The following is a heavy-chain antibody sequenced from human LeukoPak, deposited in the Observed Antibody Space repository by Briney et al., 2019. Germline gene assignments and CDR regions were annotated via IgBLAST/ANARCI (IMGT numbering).Heavy chain of an antibody. V-gene: IGHV1-2*02. CDR2: INPNSGGT. D-gene: IGHD3-10*01. CDR3: ARAGGSGSYWNWFDP. CDR1: GYTFTGYY. Sequence: ASVKVSCKASGYTFTGYYMHWVRQAPGQGVEWMGWINPNSGGTNYAQKFQGRVTMTRDTSISTAYMELSRLRSDDTAVYYCARAGGSGSYWNWFDPWGQGTLVTVSS. J-gene: IGHJ5*02.